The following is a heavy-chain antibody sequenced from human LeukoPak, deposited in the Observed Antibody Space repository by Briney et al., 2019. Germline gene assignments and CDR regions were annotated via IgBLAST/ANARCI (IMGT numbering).Heavy chain of an antibody. Sequence: GGSLRLSCSASGFTFSSYAMHWVRQAPGKGLEYVSVISSNGGSTYYADSVKGRFTISRDKSKNTLYLQMSSLRAEDTAVYYCVKDLQRGGGYWGQGTLVTVSS. CDR2: ISSNGGST. CDR3: VKDLQRGGGY. D-gene: IGHD3-16*01. V-gene: IGHV3-64D*09. J-gene: IGHJ4*02. CDR1: GFTFSSYA.